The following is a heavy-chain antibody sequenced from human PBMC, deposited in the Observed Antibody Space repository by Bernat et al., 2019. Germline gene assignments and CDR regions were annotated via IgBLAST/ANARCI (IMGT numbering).Heavy chain of an antibody. CDR2: IKSRTDGATA. V-gene: IGHV3-15*01. D-gene: IGHD5-12*01. CDR3: TTERADGYNYLGAFDI. J-gene: IGHJ3*02. Sequence: EVQLVESGGGLVQPGGSLRLSCAASGFTLNNAWMSWVRQAPGKGLEWVGRIKSRTDGATADYAAPVKGRFSISRDDSKNTLFLLMNSLKTDDTAVYYCTTERADGYNYLGAFDIWGHGTMVTVSS. CDR1: GFTLNNAW.